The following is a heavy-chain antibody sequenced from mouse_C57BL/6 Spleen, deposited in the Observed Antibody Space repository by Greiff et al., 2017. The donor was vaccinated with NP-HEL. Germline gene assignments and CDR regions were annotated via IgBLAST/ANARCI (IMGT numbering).Heavy chain of an antibody. CDR2: IYPRSGNT. D-gene: IGHD2-2*01. Sequence: QVQLQQSGAELARPGASVKLSCKASGYTFTSYGISWVKQRTGQGLEWIGEIYPRSGNTYYNEKFKGKATLTADKSSSTAYMELRSLTSEDSAVYFCAREAMVMGYFDYWGQGTTLTVSS. V-gene: IGHV1-81*01. J-gene: IGHJ2*01. CDR1: GYTFTSYG. CDR3: AREAMVMGYFDY.